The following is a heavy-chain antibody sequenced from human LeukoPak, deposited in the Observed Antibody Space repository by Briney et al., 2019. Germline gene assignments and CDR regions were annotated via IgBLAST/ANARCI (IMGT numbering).Heavy chain of an antibody. J-gene: IGHJ3*02. D-gene: IGHD2-21*02. CDR2: ISSSSSYI. CDR3: ARDRITHIVVVTAILGHDAFDI. CDR1: GFTFSSYS. Sequence: GGSLRLSCAASGFTFSSYSMNWVRQAPGKGLEWVSSISSSSSYIYYADSVKGRFTISRDNSKNTLYLQMNSLRAEDTAVYYCARDRITHIVVVTAILGHDAFDIWGQGTMVTVSS. V-gene: IGHV3-21*01.